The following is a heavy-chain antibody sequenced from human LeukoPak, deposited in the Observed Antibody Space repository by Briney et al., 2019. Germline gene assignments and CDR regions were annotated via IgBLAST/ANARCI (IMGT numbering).Heavy chain of an antibody. J-gene: IGHJ4*02. D-gene: IGHD3-10*01. V-gene: IGHV3-23*01. CDR2: ISGSGGST. CDR3: AKDLIRGITMVRGVIIIDS. CDR1: GYTFSSYA. Sequence: GGSLRLSCAASGYTFSSYAMSWVRQAPGKGLEWVSAISGSGGSTYYAYSVKGRFTISRDNSKNTLYLQMISLRAEDTAVYYCAKDLIRGITMVRGVIIIDSWGQGTLVTVSS.